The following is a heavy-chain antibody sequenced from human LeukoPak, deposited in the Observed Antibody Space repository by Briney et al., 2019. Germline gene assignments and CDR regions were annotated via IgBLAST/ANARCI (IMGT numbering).Heavy chain of an antibody. D-gene: IGHD3-22*01. CDR2: INPNSGGT. Sequence: ASVKVSCKASGYTFTGYYMHWVRQAPGQGLEWMGWINPNSGGTNYAQKFQGWVTMTRDTSISTAYMELSRLRSDDTAVYYCARDSVYYDSSGLDYWGQGTLVTVSS. V-gene: IGHV1-2*04. J-gene: IGHJ4*02. CDR3: ARDSVYYDSSGLDY. CDR1: GYTFTGYY.